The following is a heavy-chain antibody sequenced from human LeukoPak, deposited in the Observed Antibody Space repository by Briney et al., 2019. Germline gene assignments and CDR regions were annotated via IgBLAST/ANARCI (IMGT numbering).Heavy chain of an antibody. CDR3: ARLNHYYDSSGYYYAGDDAFDI. D-gene: IGHD3-22*01. CDR2: IYTSGST. V-gene: IGHV4-61*02. J-gene: IGHJ3*02. Sequence: SETLSLTCTVSGYSISSGYYWSWIRQPAGKGLEWIGRIYTSGSTNYNPSLKSRVTISVDTSKNQFSLKLSSVTAADTAVYYCARLNHYYDSSGYYYAGDDAFDIWGQGTMVTVSS. CDR1: GYSISSGYY.